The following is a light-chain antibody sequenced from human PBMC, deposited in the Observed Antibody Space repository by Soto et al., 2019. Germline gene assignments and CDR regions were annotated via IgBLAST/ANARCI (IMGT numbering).Light chain of an antibody. CDR2: AAS. Sequence: DFQMTQSPSSLSASVGDRVTITCRASQSISNYLNWYQQKPGKAPKLLIQAASSLQSGVPSRFRGSGSGTDFTLTISSLQPEDFATYYCQQSYSTPIFTFGPGTKVDIK. J-gene: IGKJ3*01. V-gene: IGKV1-39*01. CDR1: QSISNY. CDR3: QQSYSTPIFT.